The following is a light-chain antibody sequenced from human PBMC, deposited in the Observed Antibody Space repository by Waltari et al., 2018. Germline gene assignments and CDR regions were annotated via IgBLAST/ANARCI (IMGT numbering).Light chain of an antibody. CDR1: SSDLGDSNY. V-gene: IGLV2-8*01. J-gene: IGLJ2*01. Sequence: QSALPQPPSASGSPGQSVTISCTGTSSDLGDSNYVSWYQQHPGTVPKLMIYDVYKRPSGVPDRFSGYKSGNTAFLTVSGLQGEDEADYYCSSFAGTHHVVFGGGTKLTVL. CDR3: SSFAGTHHVV. CDR2: DVY.